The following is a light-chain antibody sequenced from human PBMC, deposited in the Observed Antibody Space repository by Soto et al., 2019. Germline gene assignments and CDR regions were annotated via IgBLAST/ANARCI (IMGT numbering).Light chain of an antibody. J-gene: IGLJ2*01. Sequence: QSALTQPPSASGSPGQSVTISCTGTSNDVGGYNYVSWYQHHPGKAPNLIMYDVMKRPSGVPDRFSGFKSGNTASLTVSGLHAEDEALYYCASHAGSNTVVFGGGTKLTVL. V-gene: IGLV2-8*01. CDR1: SNDVGGYNY. CDR2: DVM. CDR3: ASHAGSNTVV.